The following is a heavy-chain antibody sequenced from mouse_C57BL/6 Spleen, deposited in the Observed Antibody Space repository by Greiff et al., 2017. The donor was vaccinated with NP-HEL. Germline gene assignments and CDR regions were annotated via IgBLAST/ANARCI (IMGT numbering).Heavy chain of an antibody. D-gene: IGHD1-1*01. Sequence: VQLQQPGAELVKPGASVKLSCKASGYTFTSYWMHWVKQRPGQGLEWIGMIHPNSGSTNYNEKFKSKATLTVDKSSSTAYMQLSSLTSEDSAVYYCASPSPGTTILDYWGQGTSVTVSS. CDR1: GYTFTSYW. CDR3: ASPSPGTTILDY. CDR2: IHPNSGST. V-gene: IGHV1-64*01. J-gene: IGHJ4*01.